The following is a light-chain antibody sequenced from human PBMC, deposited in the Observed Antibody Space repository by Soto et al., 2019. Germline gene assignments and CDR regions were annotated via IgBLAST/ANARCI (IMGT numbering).Light chain of an antibody. V-gene: IGKV3-15*01. CDR1: QSISSN. CDR3: QQYETWRVWT. CDR2: GAS. Sequence: EIVLTQSPGTLSVSPGEKATLSCRASQSISSNLAWYQQKPGQAPRLLMYGASTRATAIPARLSGSGSGTEFTLNITSLQAEDIAVYYCQQYETWRVWTFGQGTKVDIK. J-gene: IGKJ1*01.